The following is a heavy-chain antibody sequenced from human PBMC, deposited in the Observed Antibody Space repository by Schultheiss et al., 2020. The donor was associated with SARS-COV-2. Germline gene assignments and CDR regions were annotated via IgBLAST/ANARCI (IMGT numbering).Heavy chain of an antibody. J-gene: IGHJ4*02. V-gene: IGHV3-21*05. D-gene: IGHD4-23*01. CDR3: ARDPGSELRRNNYFDY. CDR2: ISSSSSYT. Sequence: GGSLRLSCAASGFTFSSYAMHWVRQAPGKGLEWVSYISSSSSYTNYADSVKGRFTISRDNAKNSLYLQMNSLRAEDTAVYYCARDPGSELRRNNYFDYWGQGTLVTVSS. CDR1: GFTFSSYA.